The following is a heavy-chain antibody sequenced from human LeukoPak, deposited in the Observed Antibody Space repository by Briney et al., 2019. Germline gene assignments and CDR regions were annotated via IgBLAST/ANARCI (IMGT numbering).Heavy chain of an antibody. CDR3: AKDAKRNYDFWDRFDY. Sequence: PGGSLRLSCAASGFTFSSYAMSWVRQAPGKGLDWVSAISGNGGSTYYADSVKGRFTISRDNSKNTLYLQMNSLRADDTALYYCAKDAKRNYDFWDRFDYWGQGALVTVSS. CDR1: GFTFSSYA. J-gene: IGHJ4*02. CDR2: ISGNGGST. D-gene: IGHD3-3*01. V-gene: IGHV3-23*01.